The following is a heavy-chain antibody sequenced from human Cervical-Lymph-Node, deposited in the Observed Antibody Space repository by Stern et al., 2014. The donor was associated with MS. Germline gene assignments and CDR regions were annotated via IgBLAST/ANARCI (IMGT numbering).Heavy chain of an antibody. D-gene: IGHD5-24*01. CDR3: ARGHIPYAYNYLFDY. J-gene: IGHJ4*02. Sequence: DQLVESGGGVVQPGTSLRLSCAASGFTFSSYGMHWVRQAPGKGLGWGALAWYDGSTAYYTNSVKGRFTISRDNSKNTLSLQMNSLTAEDTAVYYCARGHIPYAYNYLFDYWGQGTLVTVSS. V-gene: IGHV3-33*01. CDR1: GFTFSSYG. CDR2: AWYDGSTA.